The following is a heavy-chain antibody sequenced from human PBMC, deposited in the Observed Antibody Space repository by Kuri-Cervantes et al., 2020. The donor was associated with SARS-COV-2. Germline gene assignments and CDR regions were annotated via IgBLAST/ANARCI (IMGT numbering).Heavy chain of an antibody. V-gene: IGHV3-23*01. Sequence: GESLKISCAASGFTFSSYAMSWVRQAPGKGLEWVSAISGSGGSTYYADSVKGRFTISRDNSKNTLYLQMNSLRAEDTAVYYCARVFASYGMDVWGQGTTVTVSS. CDR3: ARVFASYGMDV. D-gene: IGHD3-9*01. CDR1: GFTFSSYA. J-gene: IGHJ6*02. CDR2: ISGSGGST.